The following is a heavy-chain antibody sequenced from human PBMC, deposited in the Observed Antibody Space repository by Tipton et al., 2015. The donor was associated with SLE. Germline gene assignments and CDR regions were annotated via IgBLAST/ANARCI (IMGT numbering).Heavy chain of an antibody. V-gene: IGHV3-53*04. Sequence: SLRLSCAASGFAVSTNYMTWVRQAPGKGLEWVSAIYVGGSTYYADSVNGRFTVSRHNSKNIVYLQMNSLRDEDTAVYYCAREPKTDRFDIWGQGTMVTVSS. CDR1: GFAVSTNY. CDR2: IYVGGST. CDR3: AREPKTDRFDI. J-gene: IGHJ3*02. D-gene: IGHD2-21*02.